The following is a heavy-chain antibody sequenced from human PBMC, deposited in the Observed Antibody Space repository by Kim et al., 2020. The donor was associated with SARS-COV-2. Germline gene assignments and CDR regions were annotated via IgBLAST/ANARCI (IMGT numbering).Heavy chain of an antibody. Sequence: GGSLRLSCAASGFTFSNAWMSWVRQAPGKGLEWVGRIKSKTDGGTTDYAAPVKGRFTISRDDSKNTLYLQMNSLKTEDTAVYYCTTVSGSSGWYGPQAYYYYYGMDVWGQGSTVTVSS. D-gene: IGHD6-19*01. CDR1: GFTFSNAW. CDR3: TTVSGSSGWYGPQAYYYYYGMDV. V-gene: IGHV3-15*01. J-gene: IGHJ6*02. CDR2: IKSKTDGGTT.